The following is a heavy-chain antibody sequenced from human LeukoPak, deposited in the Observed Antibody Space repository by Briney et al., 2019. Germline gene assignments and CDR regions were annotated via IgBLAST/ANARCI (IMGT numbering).Heavy chain of an antibody. D-gene: IGHD6-19*01. Sequence: GASVKVSCKASGYTFTGYYMHWVRQAPGQGLEWMGWINPNSGGTDYAQKFQGRVTMTRDTSINSAYMELSRLTSDDTAVYYCARALHYDPYSSGWNPARPFDYWGQGTLVTVSS. V-gene: IGHV1-2*02. J-gene: IGHJ4*02. CDR3: ARALHYDPYSSGWNPARPFDY. CDR1: GYTFTGYY. CDR2: INPNSGGT.